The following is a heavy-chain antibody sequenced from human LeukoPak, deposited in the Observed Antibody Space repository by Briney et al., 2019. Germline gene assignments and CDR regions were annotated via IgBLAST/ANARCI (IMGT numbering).Heavy chain of an antibody. CDR3: ARDRGSTTMARGVNHC. D-gene: IGHD3-10*01. Sequence: PGGSLRLSCEASGFTFSTYSMNWVRQAPGKGLEWVSHISSGSGTTFYADSVKGRFTISRDNTKNSLYLQMNSLRAEDTAVYYRARDRGSTTMARGVNHCWGQGTLVTVSS. V-gene: IGHV3-48*04. J-gene: IGHJ4*02. CDR2: ISSGSGTT. CDR1: GFTFSTYS.